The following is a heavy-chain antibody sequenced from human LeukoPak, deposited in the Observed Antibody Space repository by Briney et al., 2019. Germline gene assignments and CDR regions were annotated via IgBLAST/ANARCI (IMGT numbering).Heavy chain of an antibody. CDR1: GFTFSEFE. CDR2: SSSGGTTI. J-gene: IGHJ4*02. V-gene: IGHV3-48*03. D-gene: IGHD2-2*01. CDR3: TRGLVV. Sequence: GGCLRLSCAASGFTFSEFEMNWVRQAPGKGLDWVSESSSGGTTIFYADSVKGRFTISRDNAKNSLYLQMNSLRDEDTAIYYCTRGLVVWGQGALVTVSS.